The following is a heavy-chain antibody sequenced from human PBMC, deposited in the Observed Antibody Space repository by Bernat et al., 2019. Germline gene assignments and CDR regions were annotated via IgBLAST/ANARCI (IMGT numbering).Heavy chain of an antibody. D-gene: IGHD3-22*01. J-gene: IGHJ5*02. Sequence: QVQLVESGGGVVQPGRSLRLSCAASGFTFSSYGMHWVRQAPGKGLEWVAVIWYDGSNKYYADSVKGRFTISRDNSQNTLYLQMNSLRAEYTAVYYCARDQINYYDSSRIRRGFDPWGQGTLVTVSS. CDR2: IWYDGSNK. V-gene: IGHV3-33*01. CDR1: GFTFSSYG. CDR3: ARDQINYYDSSRIRRGFDP.